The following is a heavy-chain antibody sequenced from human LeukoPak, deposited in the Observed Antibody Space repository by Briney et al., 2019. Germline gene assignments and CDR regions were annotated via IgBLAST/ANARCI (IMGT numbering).Heavy chain of an antibody. J-gene: IGHJ3*02. V-gene: IGHV1-69*13. CDR2: IIPIFGTA. Sequence: EASVKVSCKASGGTFSSYAISWVRQAPGQGLEWMGGIIPIFGTANYAQKFQGRVTITADESTSTAYMELSSLRSEDTAVYYCARGPTGLGDAFDIWGQGTMVTVSS. CDR1: GGTFSSYA. CDR3: ARGPTGLGDAFDI. D-gene: IGHD3-10*01.